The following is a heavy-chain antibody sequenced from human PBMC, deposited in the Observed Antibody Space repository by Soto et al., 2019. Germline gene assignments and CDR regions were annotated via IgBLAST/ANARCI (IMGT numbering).Heavy chain of an antibody. V-gene: IGHV4-34*01. J-gene: IGHJ5*02. Sequence: PSEPLSLTCAVDGGSVIGYCWNWIRQPPGKGLEWIGEINHTGGTHYNPSLKSRVTMSVDTSKNQFSLRLSSVTAADTAIYYCATRITVFGLLIPPFDPWGQGTQVTVSS. CDR1: GGSVIGYC. CDR3: ATRITVFGLLIPPFDP. D-gene: IGHD3-3*01. CDR2: INHTGGT.